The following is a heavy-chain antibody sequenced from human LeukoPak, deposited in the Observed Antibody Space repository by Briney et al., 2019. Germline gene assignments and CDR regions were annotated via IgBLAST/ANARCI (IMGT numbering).Heavy chain of an antibody. Sequence: GGSLRLSCAASGFTFSSYAMHWVRQAPGKGLEWVAVISYDGSNKYYADSVKGRFTTSRDNSKNTLYLQMNSLRAEDTAVYYCARDRIAEGDYDILTGYYISTHPGAFDIWGQGTMVTVSS. CDR3: ARDRIAEGDYDILTGYYISTHPGAFDI. CDR1: GFTFSSYA. CDR2: ISYDGSNK. V-gene: IGHV3-30-3*01. D-gene: IGHD3-9*01. J-gene: IGHJ3*02.